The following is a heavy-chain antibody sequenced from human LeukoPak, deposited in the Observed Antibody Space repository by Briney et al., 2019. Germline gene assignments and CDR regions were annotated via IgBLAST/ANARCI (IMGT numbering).Heavy chain of an antibody. Sequence: SETLSLTCSVSGGSIRSYYWSWIRQPPGKGPEWIGYIHYSGSTNYNPSLKSRITISIDTSKNQFSLKLSSVTAADTAVYYCARRGPPRTLLRGVKSGWFDPWGQGTLVTVSS. J-gene: IGHJ5*02. V-gene: IGHV4-59*12. D-gene: IGHD3-10*01. CDR2: IHYSGST. CDR3: ARRGPPRTLLRGVKSGWFDP. CDR1: GGSIRSYY.